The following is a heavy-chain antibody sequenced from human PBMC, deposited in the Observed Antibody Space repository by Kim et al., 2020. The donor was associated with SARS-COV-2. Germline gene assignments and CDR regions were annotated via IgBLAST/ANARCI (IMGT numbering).Heavy chain of an antibody. V-gene: IGHV1-69*13. CDR1: GGTFSSYA. Sequence: SVKVSCKASGGTFSSYAISWVRQAPGQGLEWMGGIIPIFGTANYAQKFQGRVTITADESTSTAYMELSSLRSEDTAVYYCASEYCSSTSCGYYYYYGMDVWGQGTTVTVSS. CDR2: IIPIFGTA. D-gene: IGHD2-2*01. J-gene: IGHJ6*02. CDR3: ASEYCSSTSCGYYYYYGMDV.